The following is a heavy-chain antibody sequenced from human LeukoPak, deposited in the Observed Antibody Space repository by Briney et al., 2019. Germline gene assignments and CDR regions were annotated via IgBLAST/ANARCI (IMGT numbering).Heavy chain of an antibody. J-gene: IGHJ3*02. Sequence: GGSLRLSCAASGFTFSSYAMHWVRQAPGKGLEYVSAISSNGGSTYYANSVKGRFTISRDNSKNTLYLQMGSLRAEDMAVYYCARVTRSGSYYGAFDIWGQGTMVTVSS. CDR3: ARVTRSGSYYGAFDI. CDR1: GFTFSSYA. D-gene: IGHD1-26*01. V-gene: IGHV3-64*01. CDR2: ISSNGGST.